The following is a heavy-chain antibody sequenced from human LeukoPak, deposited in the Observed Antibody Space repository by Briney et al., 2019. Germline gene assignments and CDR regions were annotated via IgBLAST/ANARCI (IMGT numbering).Heavy chain of an antibody. CDR2: ISYDGSNK. V-gene: IGHV3-30*18. Sequence: GRSLRLSCAASGFTFSSYGMHWVRQAPGKGLEWVAVISYDGSNKYYADSVKGRFTISRDNSKNTLYLQMNSLRAEDTAVYHCAKDVAVAGFYYFDYWGQGTLVTVSS. CDR1: GFTFSSYG. J-gene: IGHJ4*02. CDR3: AKDVAVAGFYYFDY. D-gene: IGHD6-19*01.